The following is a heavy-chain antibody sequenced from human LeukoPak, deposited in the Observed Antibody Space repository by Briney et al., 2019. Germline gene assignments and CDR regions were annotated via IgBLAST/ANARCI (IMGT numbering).Heavy chain of an antibody. V-gene: IGHV5-51*01. Sequence: GESLKISCKGSGYSFTSYWVAWVRQMPEKGLEWMGIIYPRDSDIRYNPPFQGQVTISADKSISTAYLQWSSLKASDTAMYYCARMIGLGEVSPYFDYWGQGTLVTVSS. CDR3: ARMIGLGEVSPYFDY. CDR2: IYPRDSDI. CDR1: GYSFTSYW. D-gene: IGHD3-16*02. J-gene: IGHJ4*02.